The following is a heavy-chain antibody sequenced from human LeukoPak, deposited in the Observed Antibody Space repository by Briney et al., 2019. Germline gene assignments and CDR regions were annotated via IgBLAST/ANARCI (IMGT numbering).Heavy chain of an antibody. J-gene: IGHJ4*02. CDR3: ARGRITTVRGVIISGPDGPFFDY. D-gene: IGHD3-10*01. Sequence: ASVKVSCKASGYTFTGYYMHWVRQAPGQGLEWMGWINPNSGGTNYAQKFQGRVTMTRDTSISTDYMELSRLRSDDTAVYYCARGRITTVRGVIISGPDGPFFDYWGQGTLVTVSS. CDR2: INPNSGGT. CDR1: GYTFTGYY. V-gene: IGHV1-2*02.